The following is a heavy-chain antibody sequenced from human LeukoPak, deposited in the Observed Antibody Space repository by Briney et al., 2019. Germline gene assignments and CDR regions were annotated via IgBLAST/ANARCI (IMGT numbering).Heavy chain of an antibody. CDR1: GGTFSSYA. V-gene: IGHV1-18*01. CDR3: ASDLYYGSGSSGGMDV. CDR2: ISAYNGNT. D-gene: IGHD3-10*01. Sequence: ASVKVSCKASGGTFSSYAISWVRQAPGQGLEWMGWISAYNGNTNYAQKLQGRVTMITDTSTSTAYMELRSLRSDDTAVYYCASDLYYGSGSSGGMDVWGQGTTVTVSS. J-gene: IGHJ6*02.